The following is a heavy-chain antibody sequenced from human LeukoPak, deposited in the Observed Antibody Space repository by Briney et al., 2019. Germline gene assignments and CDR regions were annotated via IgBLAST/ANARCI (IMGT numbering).Heavy chain of an antibody. Sequence: SETLSLTCAVYGGSFSGYYWSWIRQPPGKGLEWIGTYHYTGNTYYNPSLQSRVTISVDTSKNQFSLKLSSVTAADTAVYYCARLGDDNGGWYYFDYWGQGTLVTVAS. V-gene: IGHV4-34*01. D-gene: IGHD6-19*01. J-gene: IGHJ4*02. CDR2: YHYTGNT. CDR1: GGSFSGYY. CDR3: ARLGDDNGGWYYFDY.